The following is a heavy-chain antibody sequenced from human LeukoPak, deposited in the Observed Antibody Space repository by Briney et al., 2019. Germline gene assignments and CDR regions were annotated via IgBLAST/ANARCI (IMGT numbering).Heavy chain of an antibody. Sequence: SETLSLTCAVYGGSFSGYYWSWIRQPPGQGLEWVGETNHFGSANYNPSLKSRVIISVDTSNNQFSLKLTSVTAADTAVYYCARIPGIGYSSGWYRFDSWGQGTLVTVSS. CDR2: TNHFGSA. J-gene: IGHJ5*01. D-gene: IGHD6-19*01. V-gene: IGHV4-34*01. CDR1: GGSFSGYY. CDR3: ARIPGIGYSSGWYRFDS.